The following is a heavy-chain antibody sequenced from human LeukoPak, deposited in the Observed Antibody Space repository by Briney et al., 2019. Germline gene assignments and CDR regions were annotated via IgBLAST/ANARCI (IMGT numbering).Heavy chain of an antibody. J-gene: IGHJ4*02. CDR3: ARVGTYTSSWYRFKYFDY. CDR2: INHSGST. V-gene: IGHV4-34*01. Sequence: SETLSLTCGVRGGSFSDYYWSWIRQSPGVGLEWIGEINHSGSTNYNPSLKSRVTISVDTPKNQFSLKLSSLTAADTAVYYCARVGTYTSSWYRFKYFDYWGQGTLVTVSS. D-gene: IGHD6-13*01. CDR1: GGSFSDYY.